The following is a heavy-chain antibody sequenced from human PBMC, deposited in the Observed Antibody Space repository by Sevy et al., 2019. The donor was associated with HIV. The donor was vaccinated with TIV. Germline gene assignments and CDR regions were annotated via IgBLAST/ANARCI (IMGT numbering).Heavy chain of an antibody. CDR3: AKALNPALESMIEVILRTLKGFDV. D-gene: IGHD3-22*01. V-gene: IGHV3-23*01. J-gene: IGHJ3*01. CDR1: GFTFNTHA. Sequence: GGSLRLSCTASGFTFNTHAMTWVRQAPGKGLEWVSVISGPGLSTYCADSVKGRFTISRDNSKNTRNLQMNSLRVDDTATYYCAKALNPALESMIEVILRTLKGFDVWGQGTMVTVSS. CDR2: ISGPGLST.